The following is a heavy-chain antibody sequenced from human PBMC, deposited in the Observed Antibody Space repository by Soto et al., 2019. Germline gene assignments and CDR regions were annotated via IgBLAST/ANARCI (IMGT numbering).Heavy chain of an antibody. J-gene: IGHJ6*02. CDR3: ASSVAAAGRPPYYYYDGMHV. CDR1: GGSFSGYY. V-gene: IGHV4-34*01. D-gene: IGHD6-13*01. Sequence: ETLSLTCAVYGGSFSGYYWSWIRQPPGKGLEWIGEINHSGSTNYNPSLKSRVTISVDTSKNQFSLKLSSVTAADTAVYYCASSVAAAGRPPYYYYDGMHVWGHGTTVTVSS. CDR2: INHSGST.